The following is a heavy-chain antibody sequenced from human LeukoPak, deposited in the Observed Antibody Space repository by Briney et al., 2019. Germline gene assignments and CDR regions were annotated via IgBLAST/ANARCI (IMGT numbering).Heavy chain of an antibody. Sequence: GGSLRLSCAASGFSFSGFDMNWVRQAPGKGLEWIAHIGTSVNAIFYADSVKGRFTISGDNAKNSLYLQMNSLRVEDTALYYCARYTGTYRDFWGQGTLVTVSS. J-gene: IGHJ4*02. D-gene: IGHD1-26*01. CDR3: ARYTGTYRDF. V-gene: IGHV3-21*05. CDR2: IGTSVNAI. CDR1: GFSFSGFD.